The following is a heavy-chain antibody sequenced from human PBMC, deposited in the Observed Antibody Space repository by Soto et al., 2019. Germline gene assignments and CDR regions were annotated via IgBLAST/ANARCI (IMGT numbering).Heavy chain of an antibody. D-gene: IGHD6-19*01. J-gene: IGHJ6*03. CDR1: GDTLSTYA. CDR3: ARAGNSGWYWALNYYYYLDV. Sequence: VKWDCKTAGDTLSTYAIGWVRQAPGQGLEWMGGIIPIFGTANYAQKFQGRVTITADESTSTAYMELSSLRSEDTAVYYCARAGNSGWYWALNYYYYLDVWGKATTVTVSS. CDR2: IIPIFGTA. V-gene: IGHV1-69*13.